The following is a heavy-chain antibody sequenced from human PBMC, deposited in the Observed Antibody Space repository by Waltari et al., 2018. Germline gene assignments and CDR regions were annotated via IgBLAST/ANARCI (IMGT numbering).Heavy chain of an antibody. CDR1: GYTFTGYY. Sequence: QVQLVQSGAEVKKPGASVKVSCKASGYTFTGYYMHWVRQAPGQGLEWMGRSNPNSGGTTYAQKFHGRVTMTRDTSISTAYMELSRLRSDDTAVYYCARDYSSSYYYMDVWGKGTTVTVSS. CDR2: SNPNSGGT. V-gene: IGHV1-2*06. J-gene: IGHJ6*03. D-gene: IGHD6-6*01. CDR3: ARDYSSSYYYMDV.